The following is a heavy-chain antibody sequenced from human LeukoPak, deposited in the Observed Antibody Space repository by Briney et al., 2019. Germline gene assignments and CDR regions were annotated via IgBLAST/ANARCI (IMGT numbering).Heavy chain of an antibody. Sequence: SETLSLTCTVSGGSISSYYWSWIRQPPGKGLEWIGYIYYSGSTNYNPSLKSRVTISVDTSKNQFSLKLSSVTAADTAVYYCARTQYGGYVNYWGQGTLVTVPS. CDR1: GGSISSYY. D-gene: IGHD4/OR15-4a*01. V-gene: IGHV4-59*08. J-gene: IGHJ4*02. CDR3: ARTQYGGYVNY. CDR2: IYYSGST.